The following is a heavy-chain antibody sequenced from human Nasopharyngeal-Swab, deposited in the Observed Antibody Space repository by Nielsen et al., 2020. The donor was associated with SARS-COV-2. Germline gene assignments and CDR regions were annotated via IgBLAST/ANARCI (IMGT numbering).Heavy chain of an antibody. Sequence: ASVKVSCKASGYTFTSYGISWVRQAPGQGLEWMGWISPYNGNTNYAQKLQGRVTMTTDTSTSTAYMELSSLRSEDTAVYYCARDPTLAVETETTYYYYGMDVWGQGTTVTVSS. D-gene: IGHD6-19*01. CDR1: GYTFTSYG. J-gene: IGHJ6*02. CDR2: ISPYNGNT. V-gene: IGHV1-18*01. CDR3: ARDPTLAVETETTYYYYGMDV.